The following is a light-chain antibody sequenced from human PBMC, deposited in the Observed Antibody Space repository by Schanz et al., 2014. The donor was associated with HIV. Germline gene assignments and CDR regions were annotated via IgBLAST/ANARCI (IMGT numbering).Light chain of an antibody. J-gene: IGLJ7*01. CDR1: SSDVGAYDH. V-gene: IGLV2-11*01. CDR3: CSYAGSHTVV. CDR2: DIT. Sequence: QSVLTQPRSVSGSPEQSVTISCTGTSSDVGAYDHVSWYQQRPGKAPKLILYDITKRASGVPDRFSASKSGNTASLTISGLQGDDEGDYYCCSYAGSHTVVFGGGTQLTVL.